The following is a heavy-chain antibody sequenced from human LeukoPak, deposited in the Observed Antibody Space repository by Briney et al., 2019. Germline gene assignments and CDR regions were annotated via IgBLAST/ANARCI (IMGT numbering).Heavy chain of an antibody. Sequence: GGSLRLSCAPSGLTFSSYWMHWVRQAPGKGLVWVSRINTDGSTTTYADSVKGRFTISRDNGKNSLYLQMNSLRAEDTAVYYCARDASGHDLPFDYWGQGTLVTVSS. CDR3: ARDASGHDLPFDY. J-gene: IGHJ4*02. CDR2: INTDGSTT. V-gene: IGHV3-74*01. D-gene: IGHD6-25*01. CDR1: GLTFSSYW.